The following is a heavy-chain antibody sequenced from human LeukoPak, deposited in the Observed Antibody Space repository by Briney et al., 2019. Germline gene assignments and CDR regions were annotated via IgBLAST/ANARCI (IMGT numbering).Heavy chain of an antibody. J-gene: IGHJ4*02. CDR3: AKSYDILTGYTGVDY. CDR2: ISYDGRIT. Sequence: GGSLRLSCAASGFTFSSYGMHWVRQAPGKGLEWVAVISYDGRITYYADSVKGRFTISSDNSKNTQYLQMNSLRAEDTAVYYCAKSYDILTGYTGVDYWGQGTLVTVSS. CDR1: GFTFSSYG. D-gene: IGHD3-9*01. V-gene: IGHV3-30*18.